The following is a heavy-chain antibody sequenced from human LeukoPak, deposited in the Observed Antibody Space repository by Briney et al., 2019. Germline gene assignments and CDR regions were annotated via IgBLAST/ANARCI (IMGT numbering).Heavy chain of an antibody. Sequence: PSQTLSLTCAVSGGSISSGGSSWSWIRQPAGKGLEWIGRIYISGSTNYNPSLKSRVTMSVDTSKNQFSLKLSSVTAADTAVYYCARQSGYSSSWGQGTLVTVSS. D-gene: IGHD6-13*01. J-gene: IGHJ4*02. CDR2: IYISGST. CDR3: ARQSGYSSS. V-gene: IGHV4-61*02. CDR1: GGSISSGGSS.